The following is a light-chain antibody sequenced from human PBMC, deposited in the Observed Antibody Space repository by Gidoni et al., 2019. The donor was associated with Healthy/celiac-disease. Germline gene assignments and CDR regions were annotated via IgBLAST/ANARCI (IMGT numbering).Light chain of an antibody. J-gene: IGKJ4*01. CDR1: QGVSSY. CDR3: QQRSNWPGVT. CDR2: DAS. V-gene: IGKV3-11*01. Sequence: EIVLTQSPATLSLSPGERATLSCRASQGVSSYLALYQQKPVKAPRLLIYDASNRATVIPARFSGIGSGTDFTLTISSLEPEDFAVYYCQQRSNWPGVTFGGGTKVEIK.